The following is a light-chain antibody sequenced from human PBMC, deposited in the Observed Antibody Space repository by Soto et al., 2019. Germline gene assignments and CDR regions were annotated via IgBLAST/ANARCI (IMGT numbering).Light chain of an antibody. CDR2: DAS. J-gene: IGKJ4*01. CDR1: QDINNY. CDR3: QQYEDLPLT. V-gene: IGKV1-33*01. Sequence: DIQLTQSPSSLSASVGDRVTITCQASQDINNYLNWYQQKAGKAPKLLNFDASSVETGVPSRFSGSGSGTHFTFTISSLEPEDIATYHCQQYEDLPLTFGGGTRVELK.